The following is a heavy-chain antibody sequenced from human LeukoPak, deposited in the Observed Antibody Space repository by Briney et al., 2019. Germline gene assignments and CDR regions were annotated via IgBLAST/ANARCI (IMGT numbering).Heavy chain of an antibody. CDR1: GYTFTRYY. V-gene: IGHV1-46*01. CDR2: INPSGGST. Sequence: ASVTLSCKASGYTFTRYYMHWVRQAPGQGLECMGIINPSGGSTSYAQKFQGRVTMTRDTSTSTVYMELSSLRSEDTAVYYCARPLSGELPDYWGQGTLVTVSS. CDR3: ARPLSGELPDY. J-gene: IGHJ4*02. D-gene: IGHD1-7*01.